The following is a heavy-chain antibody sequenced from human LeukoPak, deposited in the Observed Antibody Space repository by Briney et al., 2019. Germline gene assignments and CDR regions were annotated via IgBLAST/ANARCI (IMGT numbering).Heavy chain of an antibody. CDR1: GGSISSGGYS. J-gene: IGHJ5*02. V-gene: IGHV4-30-2*01. D-gene: IGHD3-3*01. CDR2: IYHSGST. CDR3: ARGMEGRNYDFWSGYSKWFDP. Sequence: SETLSLTCAVSGGSISSGGYSWSWIRQPPGKGLEWIGYIYHSGSTYYNPSLKSRVTISVDRSKNQFSLKLSSVTAADTAVYYRARGMEGRNYDFWSGYSKWFDPWGQGTLVTVSS.